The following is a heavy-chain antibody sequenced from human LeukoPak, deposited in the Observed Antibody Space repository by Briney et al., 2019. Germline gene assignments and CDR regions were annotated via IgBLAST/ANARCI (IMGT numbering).Heavy chain of an antibody. D-gene: IGHD1-26*01. V-gene: IGHV3-23*01. CDR2: ISGSGGST. J-gene: IGHJ4*02. CDR1: GFTFSNAW. CDR3: AKGGEVGATRRYFDY. Sequence: GGSLRLSCAASGFTFSNAWMSWVRQAPGKGLEWVSTISGSGGSTYQADSVKGQFTISRDNSKNTLYLQMNSLRAEDTAVYYCAKGGEVGATRRYFDYWGQGTLVTVSS.